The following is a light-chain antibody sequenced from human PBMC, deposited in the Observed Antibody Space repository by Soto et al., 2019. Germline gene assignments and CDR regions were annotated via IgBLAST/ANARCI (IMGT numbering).Light chain of an antibody. CDR1: QDIRDW. CDR3: QQAFSFPFT. CDR2: AAA. Sequence: DIQITQSPSSVSAYVGDSVTITCRASQDIRDWIAWYQQKPGKAPKLLISAAATLESGVPSRFSGSGSGTDFSLTISSLQSEDFATYYCQQAFSFPFTFGPGTKVDLK. J-gene: IGKJ3*01. V-gene: IGKV1-12*01.